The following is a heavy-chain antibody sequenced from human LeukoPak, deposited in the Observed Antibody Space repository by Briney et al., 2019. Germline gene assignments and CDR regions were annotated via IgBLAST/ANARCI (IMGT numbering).Heavy chain of an antibody. J-gene: IGHJ4*02. CDR1: GFSFPSFG. CDR2: ISGSSGET. Sequence: ASVKASCKTSGFSFPSFGISWVRQAPGQGLEWMGWISGSSGETNSAQKFQGRITLTTDTSTRTAYMELRSLRSDDTAVYYCARVLAGHPGYWGQGTLVTVSS. CDR3: ARVLAGHPGY. V-gene: IGHV1-18*01. D-gene: IGHD6-19*01.